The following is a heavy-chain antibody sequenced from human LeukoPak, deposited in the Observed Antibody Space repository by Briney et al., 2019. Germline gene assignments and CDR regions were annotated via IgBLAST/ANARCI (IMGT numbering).Heavy chain of an antibody. Sequence: GGSLRLSCAASGFTFSRYAMTWVRQAPGKGLEWVSGISGSGGSTYYADCVKGRFTISRDNSKNTMYLQINSLRVEDTAIYYCAKDRVGNSDYYGMDVWGQGTTVSVSS. V-gene: IGHV3-23*01. J-gene: IGHJ6*02. CDR2: ISGSGGST. D-gene: IGHD4-23*01. CDR1: GFTFSRYA. CDR3: AKDRVGNSDYYGMDV.